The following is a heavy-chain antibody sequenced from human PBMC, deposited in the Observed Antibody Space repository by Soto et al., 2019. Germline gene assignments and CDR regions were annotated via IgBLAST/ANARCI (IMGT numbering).Heavy chain of an antibody. CDR3: ASPSRRIFGVVYHYGMDV. Sequence: EVQLVQSGAEVKKPGESLRISCKGSGYSFTSYWISWVRQMPGKGLEWMGRIDPSDSYTNYSPSFQGHVTISADKSISTAYLQWSSLKASDTAMYYCASPSRRIFGVVYHYGMDVWGQGTTVTVSS. D-gene: IGHD3-3*01. J-gene: IGHJ6*02. V-gene: IGHV5-10-1*03. CDR2: IDPSDSYT. CDR1: GYSFTSYW.